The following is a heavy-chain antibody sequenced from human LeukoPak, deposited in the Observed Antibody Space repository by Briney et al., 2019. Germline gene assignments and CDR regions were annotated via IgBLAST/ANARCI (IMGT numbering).Heavy chain of an antibody. CDR1: GYTSTSYD. V-gene: IGHV1-8*01. CDR2: MNPNSGNT. J-gene: IGHJ6*02. CDR3: ARGQVEFYYYYGMDV. Sequence: ASVKVSCKASGYTSTSYDINWVRQATGQGLEWMGWMNPNSGNTGYAQKFQGRVTMTRNTSISTAYMELSSLRSEDTAVYYCARGQVEFYYYYGMDVWGQGTTVTVSS. D-gene: IGHD3-10*01.